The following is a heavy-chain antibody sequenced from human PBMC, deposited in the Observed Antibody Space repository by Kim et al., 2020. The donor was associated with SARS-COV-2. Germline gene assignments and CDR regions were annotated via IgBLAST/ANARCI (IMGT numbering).Heavy chain of an antibody. D-gene: IGHD5-18*01. CDR3: AKDVDTAMETLDV. V-gene: IGHV3-30*18. CDR1: GFTFSSYG. J-gene: IGHJ6*02. Sequence: GGSLRLSCAASGFTFSSYGMHWVRQAPGKGLEWVSVISYDGSNKYYADSVKGRFTISRDNSKNTLYLQMNSLRAEDTAVYYCAKDVDTAMETLDVWGQGTTVPVS. CDR2: ISYDGSNK.